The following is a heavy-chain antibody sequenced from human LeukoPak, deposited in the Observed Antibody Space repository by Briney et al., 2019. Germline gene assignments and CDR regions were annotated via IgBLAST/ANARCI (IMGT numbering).Heavy chain of an antibody. CDR3: ARGGSYYYGSGSPNDAFDF. D-gene: IGHD3-10*01. CDR1: GGTFSSYA. CDR2: IIIIFGTA. V-gene: IGHV1-69*13. J-gene: IGHJ3*01. Sequence: SVKVSCKASGGTFSSYAISWVRQAPRQGLEWMGGIIIIFGTANYAQKFQGRVTITADESTSTAYMELSSLRSEDTAVYYCARGGSYYYGSGSPNDAFDFWGQGTMVTVSS.